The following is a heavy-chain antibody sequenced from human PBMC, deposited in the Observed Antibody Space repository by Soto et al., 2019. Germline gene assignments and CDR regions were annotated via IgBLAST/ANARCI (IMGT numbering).Heavy chain of an antibody. CDR2: IWYDGSNK. D-gene: IGHD4-17*01. V-gene: IGHV3-33*01. CDR1: GFTFSSYG. Sequence: GGSLRLSCAASGFTFSSYGMHWVRQAPGKGLEWVAVIWYDGSNKYYADSVKGRFTISRDNSKNTLYLQMNSLRAEDTAVYYCARDLDGGYQMDYWGQGTLVTVSS. J-gene: IGHJ4*02. CDR3: ARDLDGGYQMDY.